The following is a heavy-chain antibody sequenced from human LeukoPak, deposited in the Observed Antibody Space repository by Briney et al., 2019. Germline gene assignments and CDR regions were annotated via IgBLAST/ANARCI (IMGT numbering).Heavy chain of an antibody. D-gene: IGHD6-13*01. V-gene: IGHV3-53*01. J-gene: IGHJ4*02. CDR3: ASRIATAGSVDY. CDR1: GFSVNSNY. Sequence: GGSLRLSCAASGFSVNSNYMSWVRQAPGKGLEWVSVIYSSGSTYYADSVKGRFTISRDNSKNTLHLQMNTLRAEDTAVYYCASRIATAGSVDYWGQGTQVTVSS. CDR2: IYSSGST.